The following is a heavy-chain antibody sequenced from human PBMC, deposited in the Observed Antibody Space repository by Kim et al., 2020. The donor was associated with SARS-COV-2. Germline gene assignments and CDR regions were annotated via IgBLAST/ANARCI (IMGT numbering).Heavy chain of an antibody. V-gene: IGHV3-7*01. CDR3: ARTGYSSNSIDY. Sequence: YYVDSVKGRFTIYRDNAKNSVYLQINSLRVEDTAVYFCARTGYSSNSIDYWGQGTLVTVPS. D-gene: IGHD6-13*01. J-gene: IGHJ4*02.